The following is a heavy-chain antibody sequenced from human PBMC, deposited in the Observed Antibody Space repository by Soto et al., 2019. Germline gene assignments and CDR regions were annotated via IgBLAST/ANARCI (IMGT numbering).Heavy chain of an antibody. D-gene: IGHD4-17*01. CDR3: ARDGNYGDYYYYGMDV. CDR1: GFTFSSYG. Sequence: GGSLRLSCAASGFTFSSYGMHWVRQAPGKGLEWVAVIWYDGSNKYYADSVKGRFTISRDNSKNTLYLQMNRLRAEDTAVYYCARDGNYGDYYYYGMDVWGQGTTVTVSS. J-gene: IGHJ6*02. CDR2: IWYDGSNK. V-gene: IGHV3-33*01.